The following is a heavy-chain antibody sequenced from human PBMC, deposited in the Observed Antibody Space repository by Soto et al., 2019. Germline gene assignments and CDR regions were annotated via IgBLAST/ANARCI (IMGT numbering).Heavy chain of an antibody. CDR2: TYYRSKWYN. D-gene: IGHD6-13*01. CDR3: ARDQATYSSSWYEYYYCYGMDV. V-gene: IGHV6-1*01. J-gene: IGHJ6*02. CDR1: GDSVSSNSGA. Sequence: LQTLSLTCAISGDSVSSNSGAWNWIRQSPSRGLEWLGRTYYRSKWYNDYAVSVKSRITINPDTSKNQFSLQLNSVTPEDTAVYYCARDQATYSSSWYEYYYCYGMDVWGQGTTVTVSS.